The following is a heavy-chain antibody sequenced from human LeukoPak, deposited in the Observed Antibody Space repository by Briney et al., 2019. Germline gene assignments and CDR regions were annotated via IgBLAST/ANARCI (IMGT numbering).Heavy chain of an antibody. V-gene: IGHV3-21*01. J-gene: IGHJ4*02. CDR2: SSSSSSYI. CDR1: GFTFSSYS. D-gene: IGHD3-10*01. CDR3: ARDLWFGETLDY. Sequence: GGSLRLSCAASGFTFSSYSMNWVRQAPGKGLEWVSSSSSSSSYIYYADSVKGRFTVSRDNAKNSLYLQMNSLRAEDTAVYYCARDLWFGETLDYWGQGTLVTVSS.